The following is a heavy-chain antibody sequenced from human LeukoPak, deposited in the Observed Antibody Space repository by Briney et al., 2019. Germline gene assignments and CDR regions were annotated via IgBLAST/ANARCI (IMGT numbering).Heavy chain of an antibody. CDR1: GGTFSSYA. CDR2: VIPIFGTA. CDR3: ARARSFALGGYYYGMEI. J-gene: IGHJ6*01. Sequence: GASVKVSCKASGGTFSSYAISWVRQAPGQGLEWMGGVIPIFGTANYAQKFQGRVTITADESTSTAYMELSSLRSEDTAVYYCARARSFALGGYYYGMEIWGKGNTVTVSS. V-gene: IGHV1-69*13. D-gene: IGHD3-16*01.